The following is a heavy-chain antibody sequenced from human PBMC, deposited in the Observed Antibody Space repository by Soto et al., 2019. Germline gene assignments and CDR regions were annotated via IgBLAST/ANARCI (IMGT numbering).Heavy chain of an antibody. CDR1: GFTVSTTY. Sequence: EGQLVDTGGGLIQPGVSLRLSCAASGFTVSTTYMTGVLQPTGKGMECVAVIYTAGGTTDADDVNGRFIIATDNSKHTLYLQMNSLTAEDTAVYYCARAFPVDKGGFDPWGQGTLVTVSS. J-gene: IGHJ5*02. CDR3: ARAFPVDKGGFDP. CDR2: IYTAGGT. D-gene: IGHD3-9*01. V-gene: IGHV3-53*02.